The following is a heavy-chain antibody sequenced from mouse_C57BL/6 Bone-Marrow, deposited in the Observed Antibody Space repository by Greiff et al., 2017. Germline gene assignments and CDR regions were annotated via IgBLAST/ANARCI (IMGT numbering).Heavy chain of an antibody. D-gene: IGHD2-5*01. CDR3: ARTLSSNYGAY. CDR2: IDPSDSYT. Sequence: QVQLQQPGAELVMPGASVKLSCKASGYTFTSYWMHWVKQRPGQGLEWIGEIDPSDSYTNYNQKFKGKSTLTVDKSSSTAYMQLSSLTSEDSAVXYCARTLSSNYGAYWGQGTLVTVSA. J-gene: IGHJ3*01. V-gene: IGHV1-69*01. CDR1: GYTFTSYW.